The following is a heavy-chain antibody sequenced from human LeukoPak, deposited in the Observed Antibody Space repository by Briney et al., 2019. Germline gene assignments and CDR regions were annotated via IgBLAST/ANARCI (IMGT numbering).Heavy chain of an antibody. D-gene: IGHD6-19*01. CDR1: GFTFSSYG. J-gene: IGHJ4*02. V-gene: IGHV3-30*03. CDR2: ISYDGSNK. CDR3: VAVAGIFDY. Sequence: PGRSLRLSCAASGFTFSSYGMHWVRQAPGKGLEWVAVISYDGSNKYYADSVKGRFTISRDNSKNTLYLQMNSLRAEDTAVYYCVAVAGIFDYWGQGTLVTVSS.